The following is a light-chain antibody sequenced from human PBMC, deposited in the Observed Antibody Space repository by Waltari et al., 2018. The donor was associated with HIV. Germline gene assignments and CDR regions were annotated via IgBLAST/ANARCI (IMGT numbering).Light chain of an antibody. CDR3: SSYTSSSTLV. J-gene: IGLJ2*01. CDR2: EVS. V-gene: IGLV2-14*01. Sequence: QSALTQPASVSGSPGQSLTISFTGTRRVVGGYNHVSWYPQTQGKAPKLMFYEVSNPPSGVANRFAGYKAGNTASLTISGLQSEDEADYYCSSYTSSSTLVFGGGTKLTVL. CDR1: RRVVGGYNH.